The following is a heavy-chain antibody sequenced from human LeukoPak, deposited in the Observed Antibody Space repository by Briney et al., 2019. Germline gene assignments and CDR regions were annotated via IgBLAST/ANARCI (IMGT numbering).Heavy chain of an antibody. V-gene: IGHV1-24*01. D-gene: IGHD3-22*01. CDR2: FDPEDGET. CDR1: GYTLTELS. Sequence: GASVKVSCKVSGYTLTELSMHWVRQAPGKGLEWMGGFDPEDGETIYAQKFQGRVTMTEDTPTDTAYMELSSLRSEDTAVYYCATRTYYYDSSGYYYFDYWGQGTLVTVSS. CDR3: ATRTYYYDSSGYYYFDY. J-gene: IGHJ4*02.